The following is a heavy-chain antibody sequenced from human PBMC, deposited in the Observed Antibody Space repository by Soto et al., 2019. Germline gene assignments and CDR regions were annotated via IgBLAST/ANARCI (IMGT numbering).Heavy chain of an antibody. Sequence: SETLSLTCTVSGGSVSSGSYYWSWIRQPPGKGLEWIGYIYYSGSTNYNPSLKSRVTISVDTSKNQFSLKLSSVTAADTAVYYCARGLDYDSSGGKEDCWGQGTLVTVSS. CDR1: GGSVSSGSYY. CDR3: ARGLDYDSSGGKEDC. J-gene: IGHJ4*02. CDR2: IYYSGST. V-gene: IGHV4-61*01. D-gene: IGHD3-22*01.